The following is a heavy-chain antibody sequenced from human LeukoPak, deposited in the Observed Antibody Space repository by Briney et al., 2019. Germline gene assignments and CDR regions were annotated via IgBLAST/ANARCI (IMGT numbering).Heavy chain of an antibody. CDR2: LKSDGSTA. Sequence: GGSLRLSCAASGFTFSSFNMHWVRQAPGKGLVWVSRLKSDGSTAMYADSVQGRFTISRDNAKNSLYLQMNSLRAEDTAVYYCARCNGSPGGEWLLYQLGVPPKLDYWGQGTLVTVSS. CDR3: ARCNGSPGGEWLLYQLGVPPKLDY. V-gene: IGHV3-74*03. D-gene: IGHD3-3*01. CDR1: GFTFSSFN. J-gene: IGHJ4*02.